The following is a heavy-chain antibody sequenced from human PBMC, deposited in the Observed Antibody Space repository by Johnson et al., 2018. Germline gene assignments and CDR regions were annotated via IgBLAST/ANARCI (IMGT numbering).Heavy chain of an antibody. D-gene: IGHD6-6*01. V-gene: IGHV3-30*03. J-gene: IGHJ1*01. Sequence: VQLLESGGGLVQPGRSLRLSCAAYGFTFSNYGMHWVRQAPGKGLEWVAVISYDGSNKYYADSVRGRFTISRDNSKNTLYLQMNSLRAEDTAVYSCAPGYSSSPNSEYFHHWGQGTMVTVSS. CDR2: ISYDGSNK. CDR3: APGYSSSPNSEYFHH. CDR1: GFTFSNYG.